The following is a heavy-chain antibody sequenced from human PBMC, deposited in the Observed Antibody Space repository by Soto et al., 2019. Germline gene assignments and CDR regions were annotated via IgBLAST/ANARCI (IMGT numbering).Heavy chain of an antibody. CDR1: GYTFTGYY. V-gene: IGHV1-2*04. Sequence: QVQLVQSGAEVKKPGASVKVSCKASGYTFTGYYMHWVRQAPGQGLEWMGWINPNSGGTNYAQKFQGWVTITRDTSISTDDMERSRQRSDDTAVYYCARGGWPIVVAPAAISWFDPWGQGTLVTVSS. CDR3: ARGGWPIVVAPAAISWFDP. D-gene: IGHD2-2*01. CDR2: INPNSGGT. J-gene: IGHJ5*02.